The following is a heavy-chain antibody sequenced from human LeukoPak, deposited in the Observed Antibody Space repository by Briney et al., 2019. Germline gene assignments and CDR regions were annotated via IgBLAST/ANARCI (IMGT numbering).Heavy chain of an antibody. D-gene: IGHD3-16*01. CDR3: SRDGGEGGNSAFDI. J-gene: IGHJ3*02. CDR1: GFIFSDYI. Sequence: GGSPRLSCAASGFIFSDYIMDWVRQAPGKGLEWVGRIRTRINSSTTEYAASVKGRFTISRDDSKNSMYLHMNSLKTEDTAVYYCSRDGGEGGNSAFDIWGQGTMVTVSS. V-gene: IGHV3-72*01. CDR2: IRTRINSSTT.